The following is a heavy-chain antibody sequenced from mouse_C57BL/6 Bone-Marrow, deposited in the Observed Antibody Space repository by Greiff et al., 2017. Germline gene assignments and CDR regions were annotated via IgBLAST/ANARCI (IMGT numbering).Heavy chain of an antibody. J-gene: IGHJ3*01. CDR3: VPAYYAY. CDR2: IDPSDGYT. Sequence: VQLQQPGAELVMPGASVKLSCKASGYTFTSYWMHWVKQRPGQGLEWIGEIDPSDGYTNYNQKFKGKATLTVDKSSSTAYMQLSSLTSEDSAVYDGVPAYYAYWGRGTLVTVSA. D-gene: IGHD6-5*01. V-gene: IGHV1-69*01. CDR1: GYTFTSYW.